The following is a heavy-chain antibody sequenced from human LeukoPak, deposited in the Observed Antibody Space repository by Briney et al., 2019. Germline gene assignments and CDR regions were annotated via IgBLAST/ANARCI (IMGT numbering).Heavy chain of an antibody. D-gene: IGHD2-2*01. Sequence: GSSVKVSCKASGGTFTGYYMHWVRQAPGQGLEWMGWINPNSGGTNYAQKFQGGVTMTRDTSISTAYMELSRLRSDDTAVYYCARVCSSTSCYLAFDIWGQGTMVTVSS. V-gene: IGHV1-2*02. CDR1: GGTFTGYY. CDR2: INPNSGGT. J-gene: IGHJ3*02. CDR3: ARVCSSTSCYLAFDI.